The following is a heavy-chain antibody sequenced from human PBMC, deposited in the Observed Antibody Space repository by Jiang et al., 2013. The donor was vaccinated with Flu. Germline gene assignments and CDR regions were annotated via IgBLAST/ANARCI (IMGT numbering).Heavy chain of an antibody. CDR2: IYYRGST. Sequence: GPGLVKPSETLSLTCTVSGGSISSSSYYWGWIRQPPGKGLEWIGSIYYRGSTYYNPSLKSRITISVDTSKNHFSLKLSPVTAADTAVYYCGSLYSGSYGYWGQGTLVTVSS. D-gene: IGHD1-26*01. CDR1: GGSISSSSYY. V-gene: IGHV4-39*02. CDR3: GSLYSGSYGY. J-gene: IGHJ4*02.